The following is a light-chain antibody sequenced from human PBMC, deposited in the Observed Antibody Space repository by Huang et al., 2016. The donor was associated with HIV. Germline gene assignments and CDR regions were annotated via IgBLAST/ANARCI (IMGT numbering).Light chain of an antibody. Sequence: DIQMTQSPSSLAASVGDRVTITCRASQTIYSYLNWYQQKPGKAGKHLIYAGSSLQSEVSSRFNCSGSGTGFSLTITSLQPEYFATYYCRQRHNMPWTFGQGTKIEIK. J-gene: IGKJ1*01. V-gene: IGKV1-39*01. CDR3: RQRHNMPWT. CDR1: QTIYSY. CDR2: AGS.